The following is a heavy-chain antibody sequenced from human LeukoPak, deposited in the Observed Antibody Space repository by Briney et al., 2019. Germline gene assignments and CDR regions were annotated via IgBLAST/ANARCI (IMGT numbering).Heavy chain of an antibody. D-gene: IGHD3-10*01. CDR1: GFTFSSYS. Sequence: GGSLRLSCAASGFTFSSYSMNWVRQAPGKGLEWVSYISSSSSTIYYADSVKGRFTISRDNAKNSLYLQMNGLRAEDTAVYYCARSSVGNWFDPWGQGTLVTVSS. CDR3: ARSSVGNWFDP. CDR2: ISSSSSTI. J-gene: IGHJ5*02. V-gene: IGHV3-48*04.